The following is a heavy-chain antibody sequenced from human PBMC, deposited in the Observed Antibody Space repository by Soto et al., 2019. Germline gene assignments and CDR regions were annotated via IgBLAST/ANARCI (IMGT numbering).Heavy chain of an antibody. V-gene: IGHV3-23*01. D-gene: IGHD5-12*01. CDR2: ISNRGDST. CDR1: GITFSRYA. Sequence: EVQLLESGGGLVEPGGSLRLSCAASGITFSRYAMSWVRQAPGKGLEWVSVISNRGDSTYYADAVKGRFTISRDNSRNTLYLQMNSLIAEDTSTYYCEKDKIVATIGGAFDCWGQGTLLTVSS. CDR3: EKDKIVATIGGAFDC. J-gene: IGHJ4*02.